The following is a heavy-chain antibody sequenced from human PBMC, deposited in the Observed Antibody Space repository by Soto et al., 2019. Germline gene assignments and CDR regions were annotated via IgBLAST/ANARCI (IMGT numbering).Heavy chain of an antibody. V-gene: IGHV1-46*01. J-gene: IGHJ4*02. CDR2: IYPGGTNI. D-gene: IGHD5-18*01. Sequence: ASVKVSCKAIGYSFTSHYMHWVRQAPGQGLEWMGTIYPGGTNIAYAQKFQGRVTMTKDTSISTAYMELSSLRSEDTAVYYCARGRGMWIQLWLNYWGQGTLVTVSS. CDR3: ARGRGMWIQLWLNY. CDR1: GYSFTSHY.